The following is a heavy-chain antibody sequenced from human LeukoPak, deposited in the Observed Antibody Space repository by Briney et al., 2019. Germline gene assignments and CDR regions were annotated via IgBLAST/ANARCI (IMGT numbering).Heavy chain of an antibody. V-gene: IGHV3-74*01. Sequence: GGSLRLSCALSAPTFSNYWMHWVRQAPGKGLVWVSRINTDGSSTNYADSVKGRFTISRDNAKNTLYLQMNSLRAEDTAVYYCAGWNAFDIWGQGTMVTVSS. D-gene: IGHD1-1*01. CDR1: APTFSNYW. J-gene: IGHJ3*02. CDR2: INTDGSST. CDR3: AGWNAFDI.